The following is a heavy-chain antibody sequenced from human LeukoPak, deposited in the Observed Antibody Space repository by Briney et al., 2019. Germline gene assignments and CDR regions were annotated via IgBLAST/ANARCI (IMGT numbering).Heavy chain of an antibody. CDR2: INHSGIT. CDR1: GGSFSGYY. Sequence: SETLSLTCGVYGGSFSGYYWSWIRQPPGKGLEWIGEINHSGITNYNPSLKSRITISVDTSKNQFSLKLNSLTAADTAVYYCATTSTYYYASGTYYRAEFGLDVWGKGTTVTVSS. D-gene: IGHD3-10*01. V-gene: IGHV4-34*01. J-gene: IGHJ6*04. CDR3: ATTSTYYYASGTYYRAEFGLDV.